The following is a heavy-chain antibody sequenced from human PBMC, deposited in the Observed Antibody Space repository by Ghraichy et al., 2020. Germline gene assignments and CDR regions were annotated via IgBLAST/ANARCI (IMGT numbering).Heavy chain of an antibody. CDR2: IYYSGST. CDR1: GGSISSGGYY. Sequence: SETLSLTCTVSGGSISSGGYYWSWIRQHPGKGLEWIGYIYYSGSTYYNPSLKSRVTISVDTSKNQFSLKLSSVTAADTAVYYCARDAGQGRGWFDPWGQGTLVTVSS. D-gene: IGHD3-10*01. V-gene: IGHV4-31*03. CDR3: ARDAGQGRGWFDP. J-gene: IGHJ5*02.